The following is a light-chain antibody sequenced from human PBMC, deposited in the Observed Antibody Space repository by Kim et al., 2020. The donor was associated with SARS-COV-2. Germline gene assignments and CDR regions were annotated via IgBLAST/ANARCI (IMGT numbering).Light chain of an antibody. CDR2: RTS. V-gene: IGKV1-5*03. CDR3: QQYKSFSWA. CDR1: QSITNW. J-gene: IGKJ1*01. Sequence: SVGDRVTLTSRASQSITNWLAWYRQMPGKPPELLIYRTSTLENGVPSRFSGSGSGTDFTLTISSLQPDDSGTYYCQQYKSFSWAFGQGTKVDIK.